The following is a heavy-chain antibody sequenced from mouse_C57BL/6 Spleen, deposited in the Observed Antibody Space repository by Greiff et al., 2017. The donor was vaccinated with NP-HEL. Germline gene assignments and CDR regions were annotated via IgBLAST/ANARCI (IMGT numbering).Heavy chain of an antibody. Sequence: EVMLVESGGGLVQPKGSLKLSCAASGFTFNTYAMHWVRQAPGKGLEWVARIRSKSSNYATYYADSVKDRFTISRDDSQSMLYLQMNNLKTEDTAMYYCVSRLLYYGSSYGYAMDYWGQGTSVTVSS. D-gene: IGHD1-1*01. CDR2: IRSKSSNYAT. V-gene: IGHV10-3*01. CDR3: VSRLLYYGSSYGYAMDY. J-gene: IGHJ4*01. CDR1: GFTFNTYA.